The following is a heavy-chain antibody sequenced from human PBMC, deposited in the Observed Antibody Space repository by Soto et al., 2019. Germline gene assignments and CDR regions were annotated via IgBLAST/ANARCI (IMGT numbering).Heavy chain of an antibody. CDR3: ARGGYSYGNFDY. D-gene: IGHD5-18*01. Sequence: GGSLRISCAASGFTFSSYWMSWFRQAPGKGLEWVANIKQDGSEKYYVDSVKGRITISRDNAKNSLYLQMNSLRAEDTAVYYCARGGYSYGNFDYWGQGTLVTVSS. CDR2: IKQDGSEK. CDR1: GFTFSSYW. V-gene: IGHV3-7*01. J-gene: IGHJ4*02.